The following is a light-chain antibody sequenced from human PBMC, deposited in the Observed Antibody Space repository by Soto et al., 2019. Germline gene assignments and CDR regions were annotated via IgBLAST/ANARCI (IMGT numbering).Light chain of an antibody. CDR1: QSVSSSY. CDR2: GEF. Sequence: EIVLTQSPGTLSLSPGERATLSCRASQSVSSSYFAWYQQKPCQAPKRLNYGEFSRATGIPERLSGSGSGTDFNLIISRLETEDFSVYYCQEYGMSPRPFGQGTKVEIK. V-gene: IGKV3-20*01. J-gene: IGKJ1*01. CDR3: QEYGMSPRP.